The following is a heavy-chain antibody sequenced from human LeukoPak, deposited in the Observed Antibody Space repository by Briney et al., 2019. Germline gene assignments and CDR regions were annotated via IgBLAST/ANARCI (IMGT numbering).Heavy chain of an antibody. CDR2: MNPNSGNT. CDR3: ARINVVELARVVDY. V-gene: IGHV1-8*01. CDR1: GYTFTSYD. J-gene: IGHJ4*02. Sequence: GASVKVSCKASGYTFTSYDINWVRQATGQGLEWMGWMNPNSGNTGYAQKFQGRVTMTRNTSINTAYMELSSLRSEDTAVYYCARINVVELARVVDYWGQGTLVTVSS. D-gene: IGHD2-21*01.